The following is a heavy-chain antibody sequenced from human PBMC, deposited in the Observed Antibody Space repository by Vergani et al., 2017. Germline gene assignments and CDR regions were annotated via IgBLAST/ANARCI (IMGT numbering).Heavy chain of an antibody. CDR2: ISSSSSYI. V-gene: IGHV3-21*01. CDR3: ATGSKGGTIFGVVIPYGMDV. D-gene: IGHD3-3*01. J-gene: IGHJ6*02. CDR1: GFTFSSYS. Sequence: EVQLVESGGGLVKPGGSLRLSCAASGFTFSSYSMNWVRQAPGKGLEWVSSISSSSSYIYYADSVKGRFTISRDNAKNSLYLQMNSLRAEDTAVYYCATGSKGGTIFGVVIPYGMDVWGQGTTVTVSS.